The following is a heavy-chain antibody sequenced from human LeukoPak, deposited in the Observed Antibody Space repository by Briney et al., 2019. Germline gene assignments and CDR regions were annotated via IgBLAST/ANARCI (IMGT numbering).Heavy chain of an antibody. CDR3: ARPQNAGYWKPFDI. J-gene: IGHJ3*02. CDR2: IYYSGST. CDR1: GGAISSYY. D-gene: IGHD1-1*01. Sequence: SETLSLTCTVSGGAISSYYWSWIREPPGKGLERSWYIYYSGSTNYNPCLKSRLTISVDPSKNQFSLKLSSVTAADTAVYYCARPQNAGYWKPFDIWGQGTMVTVSS. V-gene: IGHV4-59*01.